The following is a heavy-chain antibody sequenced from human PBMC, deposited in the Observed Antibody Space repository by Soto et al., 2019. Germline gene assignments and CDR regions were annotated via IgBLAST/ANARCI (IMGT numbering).Heavy chain of an antibody. V-gene: IGHV3-30-3*01. D-gene: IGHD3-3*01. CDR2: ISYDGSNK. J-gene: IGHJ3*02. Sequence: QVQLVESGGGVVQPGRSLRLSCAASGFTFSSYAMHWVRQAPGKGLEWVAVISYDGSNKYYADSVKGRFTLSRDNSKNTLYLQMNSLRAEDTAVYYCARDSNFWSGDDAFDIWGQGTMVTVSS. CDR1: GFTFSSYA. CDR3: ARDSNFWSGDDAFDI.